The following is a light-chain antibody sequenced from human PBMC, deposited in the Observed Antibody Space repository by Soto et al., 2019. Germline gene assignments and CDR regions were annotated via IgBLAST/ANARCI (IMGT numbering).Light chain of an antibody. CDR1: QSVSSD. CDR2: HAS. V-gene: IGKV3-15*01. J-gene: IGKJ1*01. Sequence: EIVLTQSPAALSVSPGERATLSCRASQSVSSDLAWYQQKPGQSPRLLIYHASARATGVPARISGSGSGTEFTLTISSLQSEDFAVYYCQQYSHWPRPFGQGTKVEVK. CDR3: QQYSHWPRP.